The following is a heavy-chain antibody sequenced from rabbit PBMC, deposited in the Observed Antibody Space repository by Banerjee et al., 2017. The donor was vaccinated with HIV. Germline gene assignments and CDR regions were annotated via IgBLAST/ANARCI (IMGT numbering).Heavy chain of an antibody. CDR2: IYSGSYGST. CDR1: GFSLSSSYY. V-gene: IGHV1S45*01. J-gene: IGHJ4*01. CDR3: AREFGGYADYAYATEGNL. Sequence: QEQLEESGGDLVKPEGSLTLTCTASGFSLSSSYYMCWVRQAPGKGLEWIGCIYSGSYGSTYYASWAKGRFTISKTSSTTVTLQMTSLTAADTATYFCAREFGGYADYAYATEGNLWGPGTLVTVS. D-gene: IGHD6-1*01.